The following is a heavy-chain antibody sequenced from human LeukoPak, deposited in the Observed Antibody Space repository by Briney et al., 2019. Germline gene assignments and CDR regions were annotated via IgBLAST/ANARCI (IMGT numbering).Heavy chain of an antibody. J-gene: IGHJ5*02. CDR2: INHSGST. V-gene: IGHV4-34*01. Sequence: SETLSLTCAVYGGSFSGYYWSWIRQPPGKGLEWIGEINHSGSTNYNPSLKSRVTISVDTSKNQFSLKLSSVTAADTAVYYCARDRAITMVRGVISPWGQGTLVTVFS. CDR3: ARDRAITMVRGVISP. D-gene: IGHD3-10*01. CDR1: GGSFSGYY.